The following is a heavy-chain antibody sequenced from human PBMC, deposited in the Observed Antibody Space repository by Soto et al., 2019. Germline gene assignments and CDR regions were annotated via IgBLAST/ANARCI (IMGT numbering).Heavy chain of an antibody. CDR2: ISGNGGST. CDR3: ARATTFVLGACGGDCYSVDY. J-gene: IGHJ4*02. CDR1: GFSFSSYA. Sequence: PGGSLRLSCAASGFSFSSYAMSWVRQAPGKGLEWVSAISGNGGSTYYADSVKGRFTISRDNSKNTLYLQMNSLRAEDTAVYYCARATTFVLGACGGDCYSVDYWGQGTLVTVSS. V-gene: IGHV3-23*01. D-gene: IGHD2-21*02.